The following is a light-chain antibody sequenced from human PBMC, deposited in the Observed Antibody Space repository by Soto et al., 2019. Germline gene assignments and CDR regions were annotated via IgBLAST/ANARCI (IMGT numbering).Light chain of an antibody. J-gene: IGLJ2*01. V-gene: IGLV3-21*02. CDR1: NIGSKS. CDR2: DDG. CDR3: QVWDSTNDHVL. Sequence: SYELTQPPSVSVAPGQTARITCGGNNIGSKSVHWYQQKPGQAPVLVVYDDGDRPSGIPERFSGSNSGNTATLTISRVEAGDEADYYCQVWDSTNDHVLFGGGTKVTVL.